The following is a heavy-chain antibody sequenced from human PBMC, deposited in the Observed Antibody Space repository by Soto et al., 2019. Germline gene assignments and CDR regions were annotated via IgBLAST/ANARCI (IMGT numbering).Heavy chain of an antibody. Sequence: SETLSLTCAVYGGSFSGYYWSWIRQPPGKGLEWIGEINHSGSTNYNPSLKSRVTISVDTSKNQFSLKLSSVTAADTAVYYCARKVTISSFDYWGQGTLVTVSS. D-gene: IGHD3-9*01. CDR3: ARKVTISSFDY. CDR1: GGSFSGYY. J-gene: IGHJ4*02. V-gene: IGHV4-34*01. CDR2: INHSGST.